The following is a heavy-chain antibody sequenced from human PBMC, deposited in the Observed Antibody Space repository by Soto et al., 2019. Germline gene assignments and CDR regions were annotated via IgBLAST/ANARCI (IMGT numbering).Heavy chain of an antibody. Sequence: ASVKVSCKASGGTFSSYAISWVRQAPGQGLEWMGGITPIFGTANYAQKFQGRVTITADKSTSTAYMELSSLRSEDTAVYYCARGGSWYGDYDPNNNSWGQGTLVTVSS. CDR1: GGTFSSYA. CDR2: ITPIFGTA. J-gene: IGHJ4*02. CDR3: ARGGSWYGDYDPNNNS. V-gene: IGHV1-69*06. D-gene: IGHD4-17*01.